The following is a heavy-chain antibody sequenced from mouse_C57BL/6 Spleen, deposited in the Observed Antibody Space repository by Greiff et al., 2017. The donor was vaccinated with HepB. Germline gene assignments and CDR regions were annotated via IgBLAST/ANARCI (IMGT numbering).Heavy chain of an antibody. CDR3: SRSLYYGSSYYAMDY. J-gene: IGHJ4*01. CDR1: GYTFTSYW. CDR2: IDPSDSYT. Sequence: VQLQQSGAELVMPGASVKLSCKASGYTFTSYWMHWVKQRPGQGLEWIGEIDPSDSYTNYNQKFKGKSTLTVDKSSSTAYMQLSSLTSEDSAFYYCSRSLYYGSSYYAMDYWGQGTSVTVSS. V-gene: IGHV1-69*01. D-gene: IGHD1-1*01.